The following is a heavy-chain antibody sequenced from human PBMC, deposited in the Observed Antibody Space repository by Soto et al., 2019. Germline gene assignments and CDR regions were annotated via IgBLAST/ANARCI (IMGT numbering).Heavy chain of an antibody. Sequence: QVQLVESGGGVVQPGRSLRLSCAASGFTFSSYGMHWVRQAPGKGLEWVAVISYDGSNKYYADSVKGRFTISRDNSKNTLYLQMNSLRAEDTDVYYCAKDFASGSYEVDYWGQGTLVTVSS. D-gene: IGHD6-19*01. V-gene: IGHV3-30*18. CDR3: AKDFASGSYEVDY. CDR2: ISYDGSNK. J-gene: IGHJ4*02. CDR1: GFTFSSYG.